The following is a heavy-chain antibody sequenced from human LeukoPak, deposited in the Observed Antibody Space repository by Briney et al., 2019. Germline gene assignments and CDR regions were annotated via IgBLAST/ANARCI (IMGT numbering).Heavy chain of an antibody. V-gene: IGHV3-30*04. D-gene: IGHD6-13*01. Sequence: PGRSLRLSCAASGFTFSSDAMHWVRQAPGKGLEWVAVISYDGSNKYYADSVKGRFTISRDNSKNTLYLQMNSLRAEDTAVYYCAKDLIAAAENYWGQGTLVTVSS. CDR3: AKDLIAAAENY. J-gene: IGHJ4*02. CDR1: GFTFSSDA. CDR2: ISYDGSNK.